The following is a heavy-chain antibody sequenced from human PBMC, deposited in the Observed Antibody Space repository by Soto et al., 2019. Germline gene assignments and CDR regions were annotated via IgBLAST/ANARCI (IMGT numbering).Heavy chain of an antibody. CDR1: GFTFSSYA. V-gene: IGHV3-30-3*01. Sequence: GGSLRLSCAASGFTFSSYAMHWVRQAPGKGLEWVAVISYDGSNKYYADSVKGRFTISRDNSKNTLYLQMNSLRAEDTAVYYCARTTVTTSDYWGQGTQVTVSS. CDR3: ARTTVTTSDY. CDR2: ISYDGSNK. D-gene: IGHD4-17*01. J-gene: IGHJ4*02.